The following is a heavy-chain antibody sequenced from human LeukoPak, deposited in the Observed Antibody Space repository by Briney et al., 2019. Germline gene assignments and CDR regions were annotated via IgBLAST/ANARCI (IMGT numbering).Heavy chain of an antibody. V-gene: IGHV4-34*01. J-gene: IGHJ6*03. Sequence: SETLSLTCAVYGGSFSGYYWSWIRQPPGKGLEWIGEINHSGSTNYNPSLKSRVTISVDTSKNQFSLKLSSVTAADTAVYYCASNRIDIVVVPAKPYYYYYYMDVWGKGTTVTVSS. CDR3: ASNRIDIVVVPAKPYYYYYYMDV. CDR2: INHSGST. CDR1: GGSFSGYY. D-gene: IGHD2-2*01.